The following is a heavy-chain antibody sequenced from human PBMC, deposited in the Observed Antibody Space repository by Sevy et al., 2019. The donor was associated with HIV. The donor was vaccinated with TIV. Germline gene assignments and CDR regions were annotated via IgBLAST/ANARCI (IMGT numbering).Heavy chain of an antibody. V-gene: IGHV3-15*01. CDR2: IKSKTDGGTT. Sequence: GGSLRLSCAASGFTFSNAWMSWVRQAPGKGLEWVGRIKSKTDGGTTDYAAPVKGRFTISRDDSKNTLYLQMNSLKTEDTAVYYCTTGSVYYDSSGYPRGMDVWGQGTTVTVSS. J-gene: IGHJ6*02. CDR1: GFTFSNAW. D-gene: IGHD3-22*01. CDR3: TTGSVYYDSSGYPRGMDV.